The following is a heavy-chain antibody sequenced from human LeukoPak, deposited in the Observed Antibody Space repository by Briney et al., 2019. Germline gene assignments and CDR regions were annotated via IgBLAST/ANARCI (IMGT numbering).Heavy chain of an antibody. Sequence: SETLSLTCTVSGGSISSHYWSWIRQPPGKGLEWFGYIYYSGSTNYNPSLKSRVTISVDTSKNQFSLKLSSVTAADTAVYYCARGTVVGYYYYYMDVWGKGTTVTVSS. CDR1: GGSISSHY. CDR3: ARGTVVGYYYYYMDV. D-gene: IGHD1-26*01. CDR2: IYYSGST. J-gene: IGHJ6*03. V-gene: IGHV4-59*11.